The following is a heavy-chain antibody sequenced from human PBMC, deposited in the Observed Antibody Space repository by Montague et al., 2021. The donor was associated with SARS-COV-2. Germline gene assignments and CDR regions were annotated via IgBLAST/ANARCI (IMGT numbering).Heavy chain of an antibody. Sequence: SETLSLTCAVSGDSISTYNWRTFLRLPPGKGLEWVGDIYHTGSTNYNPPLKSRVSMSVDKSCNQSFLLLTSATAADTAIYYCARKGSGRSDLAYWGQGTLVTVSS. D-gene: IGHD1-26*01. CDR2: IYHTGST. V-gene: IGHV4-4*02. CDR1: GDSISTYNW. CDR3: ARKGSGRSDLAY. J-gene: IGHJ4*02.